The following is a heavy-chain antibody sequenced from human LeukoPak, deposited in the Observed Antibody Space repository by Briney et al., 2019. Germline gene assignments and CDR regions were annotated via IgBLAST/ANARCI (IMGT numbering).Heavy chain of an antibody. CDR3: ALGYGGSSWYQFDY. CDR2: ISSSGGST. V-gene: IGHV3-23*01. D-gene: IGHD6-13*01. J-gene: IGHJ4*02. Sequence: PGGSLRLSCAASGFTFSNYAMTWVRQAPGKGPEWVSTISSSGGSTHYAVSVKGRFSISRDNSKNTLYLQMNSLRAEDTAVYYCALGYGGSSWYQFDYWGQGTLVTVSS. CDR1: GFTFSNYA.